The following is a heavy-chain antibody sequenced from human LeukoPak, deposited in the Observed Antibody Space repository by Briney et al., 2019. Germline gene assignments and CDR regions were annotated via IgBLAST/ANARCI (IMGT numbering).Heavy chain of an antibody. CDR3: AGRIVGATAVTY. V-gene: IGHV4-39*01. J-gene: IGHJ4*02. Sequence: SETLSLTCTVSGGSIRSSYYYWGWIRQPPGKGLEWIGSIYDSGSTYYNPSLKSRVTISVDTSKNQFSLKLNSVTAADTAVYYCAGRIVGATAVTYWGQGTLVTVSS. CDR2: IYDSGST. CDR1: GGSIRSSYYY. D-gene: IGHD1-26*01.